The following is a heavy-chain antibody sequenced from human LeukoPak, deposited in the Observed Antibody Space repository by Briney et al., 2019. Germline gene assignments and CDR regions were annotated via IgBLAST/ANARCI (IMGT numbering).Heavy chain of an antibody. CDR3: AKLDYYDTH. Sequence: GGSLRLSCAASGFTFSSYAMSWVRQAPGKGLEWVSSITGSSTSTYYADSVKGRFTISRDNSKNTLYLQMNSLRAEDMAVYFCAKLDYYDTHWGQGTLVTVSS. CDR2: ITGSSTST. V-gene: IGHV3-23*01. D-gene: IGHD3-22*01. J-gene: IGHJ4*02. CDR1: GFTFSSYA.